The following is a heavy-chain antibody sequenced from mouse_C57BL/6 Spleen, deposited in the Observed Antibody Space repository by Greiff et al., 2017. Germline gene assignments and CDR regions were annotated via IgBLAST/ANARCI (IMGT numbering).Heavy chain of an antibody. D-gene: IGHD1-1*01. V-gene: IGHV6-6*01. J-gene: IGHJ1*03. CDR3: TRPTTVVADWYFDV. CDR2: IRNKANNHAT. CDR1: GFTFSDAW. Sequence: EVKVEESGGGLVQPGGSMKLSCAASGFTFSDAWMDWVRQSPEKGLEWVAEIRNKANNHATYYAESVKGRFTISRDDSKSSVYLQMTSLRAEDTGIYYCTRPTTVVADWYFDVWGTGTTVTVSS.